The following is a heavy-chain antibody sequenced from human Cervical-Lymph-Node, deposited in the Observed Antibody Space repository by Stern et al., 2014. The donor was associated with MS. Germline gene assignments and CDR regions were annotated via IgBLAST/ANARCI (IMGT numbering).Heavy chain of an antibody. CDR3: ARLGYCSGGSCSSYYYYGMDV. CDR1: GFRFSDYY. Sequence: VQLVESGGGVVKPGGSLRLSCAASGFRFSDYYMTWIRQAPGKGLEWVSYIIPTGFTAYYADSVKGRFTISRDNAKSSLYLQMNSLSAEDTAVYYCARLGYCSGGSCSSYYYYGMDVWGQGTTVTVSS. D-gene: IGHD2-15*01. CDR2: IIPTGFTA. J-gene: IGHJ6*02. V-gene: IGHV3-11*01.